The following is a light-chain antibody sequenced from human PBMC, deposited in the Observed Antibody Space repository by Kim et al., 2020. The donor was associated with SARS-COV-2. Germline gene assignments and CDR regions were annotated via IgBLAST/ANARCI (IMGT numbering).Light chain of an antibody. CDR1: SLRKYY. V-gene: IGLV3-19*01. Sequence: SSELTQDPSVSVALGQTVTITCQGDSLRKYYATWYQQRPGQAPALVIYGNNNRPSGIPDRFSGSSSGNTASLTITGAQAEDEATYYCNFRDSTDKLLFGGESKLAVL. CDR2: GNN. CDR3: NFRDSTDKLL. J-gene: IGLJ2*01.